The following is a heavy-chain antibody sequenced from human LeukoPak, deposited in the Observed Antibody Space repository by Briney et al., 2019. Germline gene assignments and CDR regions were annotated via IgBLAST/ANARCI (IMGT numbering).Heavy chain of an antibody. CDR1: GFTFSCYV. D-gene: IGHD2-8*01. CDR3: AKANEDCTNGVCFTYCYYGMDV. J-gene: IGHJ6*02. CDR2: ISGSGGST. V-gene: IGHV3-23*01. Sequence: GGSLRLSCAASGFTFSCYVMRWVRQAPGKGLEWVSAISGSGGSTYYAASVKGRFTSSRDNSKTAVYLQMNRLRAEDTAVYYCAKANEDCTNGVCFTYCYYGMDVWGQGTTVTVSS.